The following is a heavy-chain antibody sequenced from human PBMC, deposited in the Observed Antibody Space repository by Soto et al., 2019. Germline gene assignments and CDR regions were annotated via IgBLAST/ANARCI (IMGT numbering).Heavy chain of an antibody. D-gene: IGHD3-10*01. Sequence: ASVKVSCKASGYMFVTYGINWVRQAPGQGLEWMGWISAYNGNTKYARNLQGRVTMTTDASTSTAYMEMRSLRSDNTAVYYCARDLDGSGSYYTDYWGPGTLVTVSS. J-gene: IGHJ4*02. CDR1: GYMFVTYG. CDR2: ISAYNGNT. V-gene: IGHV1-18*01. CDR3: ARDLDGSGSYYTDY.